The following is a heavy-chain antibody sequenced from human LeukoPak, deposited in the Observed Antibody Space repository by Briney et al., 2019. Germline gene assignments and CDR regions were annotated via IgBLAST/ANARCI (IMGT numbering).Heavy chain of an antibody. V-gene: IGHV3-23*01. Sequence: GGSLRLSCVASGFTFSSYAMSWVRQAPGKGLEWVSAISGSGGSTYYADSVKGRFTISRDNSKNTLYLQMNSLRAEDTAVYYCAKDLWQYVDTAMVIDYWGQGTLVTVSS. J-gene: IGHJ4*02. CDR3: AKDLWQYVDTAMVIDY. CDR2: ISGSGGST. D-gene: IGHD5-18*01. CDR1: GFTFSSYA.